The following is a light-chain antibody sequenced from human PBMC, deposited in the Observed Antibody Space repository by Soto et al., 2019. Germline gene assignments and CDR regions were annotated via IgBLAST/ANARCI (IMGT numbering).Light chain of an antibody. CDR2: GVS. V-gene: IGKV3-20*01. Sequence: EIVFTQSPGTLSLSPGERATLSCRAGQSISSNYLAWYQQRPGQVPRLLIYGVSTRATGISDRFSGSGSGTDFTLTISGLEPEDFAVYYCQQYGSSPPTFGQGTKVDIK. CDR1: QSISSNY. J-gene: IGKJ1*01. CDR3: QQYGSSPPT.